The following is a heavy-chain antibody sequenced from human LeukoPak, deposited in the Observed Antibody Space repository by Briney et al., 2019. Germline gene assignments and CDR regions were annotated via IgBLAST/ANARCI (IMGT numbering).Heavy chain of an antibody. Sequence: ISSDYHWDWVRQPPGKGLEWVSFIRSKLYGGTTEYAASVKDRFTISRDDSKSIGYLQMNRLKTEDTAVYYCSSHPYSSTWYLPPWGQGTLVTVSS. D-gene: IGHD6-13*01. V-gene: IGHV3-49*04. CDR2: IRSKLYGGTT. J-gene: IGHJ5*02. CDR1: ISSDYH. CDR3: SSHPYSSTWYLPP.